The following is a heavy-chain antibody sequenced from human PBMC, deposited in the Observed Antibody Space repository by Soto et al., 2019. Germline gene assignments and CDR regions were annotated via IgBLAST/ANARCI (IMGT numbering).Heavy chain of an antibody. V-gene: IGHV4-34*01. J-gene: IGHJ4*02. D-gene: IGHD5-12*01. Sequence: QVQLQQWGAGLLKPSETLSLNCAVNGGSLSGYYWSWIRQPPGKGLEWIGEIKDGGYTNYSPSLKRRATISSDSSNNQFSLRLHSVTAADTGVYYCARGQEGVLATHWDQGALVTVSS. CDR1: GGSLSGYY. CDR2: IKDGGYT. CDR3: ARGQEGVLATH.